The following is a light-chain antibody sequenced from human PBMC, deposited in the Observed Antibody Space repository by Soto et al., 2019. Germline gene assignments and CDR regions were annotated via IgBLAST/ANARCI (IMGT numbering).Light chain of an antibody. V-gene: IGKV3-11*01. CDR2: DAS. CDR3: QQRSNLGGFT. Sequence: EIVLTQSPAPLSLSPGERATLSCRASQSVSSYLAWYQKKPGQAPRLLIYDASNRATGIPSRFSGSGSGTDFTLTISSLEPEDFAVYYCQQRSNLGGFTFGPGTKVDIK. J-gene: IGKJ3*01. CDR1: QSVSSY.